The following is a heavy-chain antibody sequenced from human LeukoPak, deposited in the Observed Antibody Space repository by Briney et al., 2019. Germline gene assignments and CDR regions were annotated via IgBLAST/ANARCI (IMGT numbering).Heavy chain of an antibody. CDR1: GFTFNNYW. D-gene: IGHD2-2*01. V-gene: IGHV3-9*01. J-gene: IGHJ4*02. CDR3: AKDKSVVFDYFDY. Sequence: GGSLRLSCAASGFTFNNYWMHWVRQAPGKGLEWVSGISWNSGSIGYADSAKGRFTISRDNAKNSLYLQMNSLRAEDTALYYCAKDKSVVFDYFDYWGQGTLVTVSS. CDR2: ISWNSGSI.